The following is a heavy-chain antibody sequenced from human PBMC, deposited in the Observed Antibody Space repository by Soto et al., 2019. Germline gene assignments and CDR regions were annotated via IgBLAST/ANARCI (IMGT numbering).Heavy chain of an antibody. V-gene: IGHV1-18*01. J-gene: IGHJ6*02. Sequence: QVQLVQSGAEVKKPGASVKVSCKASGYTFTNYGISWVRQAPGQGLEWMGWISAYNGNINYAQKLQGRVTMTTDTSTSTAYMGLRSLRSDDTAMYYCASSYCGGNCYSNLPLDSYYYGMDVWGQGTTVTVSS. CDR1: GYTFTNYG. D-gene: IGHD2-21*02. CDR2: ISAYNGNI. CDR3: ASSYCGGNCYSNLPLDSYYYGMDV.